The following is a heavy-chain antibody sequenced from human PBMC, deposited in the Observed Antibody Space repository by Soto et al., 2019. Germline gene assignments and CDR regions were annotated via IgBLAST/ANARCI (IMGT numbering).Heavy chain of an antibody. D-gene: IGHD1-26*01. Sequence: PEETLSLTCTVSGGSISSYYWSWIRQPPGKGLEWIGYIYYSGSTNYNPSLKSRVTLSVDTSKNQFSLKLSSVTAADTAVYYCARLGGSYAAPHFDYWGQGTLVTVSS. CDR3: ARLGGSYAAPHFDY. CDR1: GGSISSYY. CDR2: IYYSGST. V-gene: IGHV4-59*08. J-gene: IGHJ4*02.